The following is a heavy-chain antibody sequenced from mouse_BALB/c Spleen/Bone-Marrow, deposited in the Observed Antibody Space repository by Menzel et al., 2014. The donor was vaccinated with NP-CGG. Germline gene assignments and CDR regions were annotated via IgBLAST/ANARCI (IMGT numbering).Heavy chain of an antibody. J-gene: IGHJ2*01. V-gene: IGHV1-5*01. Sequence: VQLKDSGTVLARPGASVKMSCKASGYTFTSYWMHWVKQRPGQDLEWIGAIYPGNSDTSYNQKFKGKAKLPAVTSTSTAYMELSSLTNEDSAVYYCTSDYDDYWGQGTTLTVSS. D-gene: IGHD2-4*01. CDR3: TSDYDDY. CDR1: GYTFTSYW. CDR2: IYPGNSDT.